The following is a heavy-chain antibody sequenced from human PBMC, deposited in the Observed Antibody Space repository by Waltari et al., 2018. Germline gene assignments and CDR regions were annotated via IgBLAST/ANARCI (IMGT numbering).Heavy chain of an antibody. D-gene: IGHD3-10*01. J-gene: IGHJ4*02. CDR3: ARGIGDS. CDR1: GFTFSTYW. CDR2: INTEGTII. Sequence: EVHLVESGGGLVQPGGSLRLSCATSGFTFSTYWMHWVRQAPGKGLVWVSRINTEGTIINYADSVKGRFTISRDNAKNTLYLQMNSLRAEDTAVYCCARGIGDSWGQGTLVAVSS. V-gene: IGHV3-74*01.